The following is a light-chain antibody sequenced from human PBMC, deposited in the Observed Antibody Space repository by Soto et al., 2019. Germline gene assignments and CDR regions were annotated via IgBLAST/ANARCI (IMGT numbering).Light chain of an antibody. CDR2: DAS. CDR3: QRYESNPIT. CDR1: QSLTGW. Sequence: DIQMTQSPSTLSAPVGDRVIITCRASQSLTGWLAWYQQKRGKATKVLIYDASSLESGVPSRFSGSGFGTEFTLTISSPRTEDFAAYYCQRYESNPITFGQGTRL. J-gene: IGKJ5*01. V-gene: IGKV1-5*01.